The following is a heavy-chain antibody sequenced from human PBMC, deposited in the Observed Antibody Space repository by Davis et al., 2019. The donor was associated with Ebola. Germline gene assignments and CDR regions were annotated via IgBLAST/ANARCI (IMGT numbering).Heavy chain of an antibody. J-gene: IGHJ4*02. Sequence: AASVKVSCKTSGYTFTNYFLHWVRQAPGQGLEWMGRINPDTGGAYFAQKFQGRVTMTRDTSISTAYMELSGLRSDDTAVYYCARDHAVPATDYGGDYWGQGTLVTVSS. V-gene: IGHV1-2*06. CDR2: INPDTGGA. CDR3: ARDHAVPATDYGGDY. D-gene: IGHD4/OR15-4a*01. CDR1: GYTFTNYF.